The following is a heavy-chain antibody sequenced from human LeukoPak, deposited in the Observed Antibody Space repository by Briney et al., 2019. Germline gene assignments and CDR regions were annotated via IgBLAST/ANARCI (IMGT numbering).Heavy chain of an antibody. D-gene: IGHD1-14*01. V-gene: IGHV4-59*08. CDR2: FFYNGTT. CDR1: GGSTRTYS. Sequence: SETLSLTCTVSGGSTRTYSWSWIRQSPVKGLEWIGCFFYNGTTTYNPSLKSRVTVSVDTSKNQFSLKLSSVTAADTAVYHCARHPTGLSAMDVWGKGTTVAVSS. J-gene: IGHJ6*03. CDR3: ARHPTGLSAMDV.